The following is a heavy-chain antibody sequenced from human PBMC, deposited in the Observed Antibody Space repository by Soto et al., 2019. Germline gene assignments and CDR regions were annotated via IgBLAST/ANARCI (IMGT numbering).Heavy chain of an antibody. D-gene: IGHD3-22*01. Sequence: EVQLVESGGGLVQPGGSLRLSCAASGFTFSDYWMHWVRQAPGKGLVWVSRISTDGRGTNYADSVKGRFTISRDNAENTLFLQMQNLRADDTAIYYCALSETDYYDSSGYRALDYWGQGTLVTVSS. CDR1: GFTFSDYW. J-gene: IGHJ4*02. V-gene: IGHV3-74*01. CDR2: ISTDGRGT. CDR3: ALSETDYYDSSGYRALDY.